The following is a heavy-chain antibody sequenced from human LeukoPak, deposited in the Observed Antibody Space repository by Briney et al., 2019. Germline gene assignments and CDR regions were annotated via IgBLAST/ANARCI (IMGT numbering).Heavy chain of an antibody. Sequence: GGSLRLSCVASGFTFSSYGMYWVRQAPGEGLERVAVVSYDGRYRYYADSVKGRFTISRDNSKNTLYLQMDSLRAEDTAAYYCAKFGVAAGTDYWYFDLWGRGTLVTVSS. V-gene: IGHV3-30*18. J-gene: IGHJ2*01. CDR2: VSYDGRYR. CDR1: GFTFSSYG. CDR3: AKFGVAAGTDYWYFDL. D-gene: IGHD6-19*01.